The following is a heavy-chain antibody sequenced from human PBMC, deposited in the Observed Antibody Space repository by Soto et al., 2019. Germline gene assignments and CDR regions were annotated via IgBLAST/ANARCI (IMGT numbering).Heavy chain of an antibody. J-gene: IGHJ4*02. D-gene: IGHD1-26*01. CDR3: ARASGSNIHFDY. CDR2: INTDGSST. Sequence: EVQLVESGGGLVQPGGSLRLSCAASGLTFSSYWMHWVRQAPGKGLVWVSRINTDGSSTTYADSVKGRFTISRDNTKNTLELQMNSLRVEDTAVYYCARASGSNIHFDYWGQGTLVTVSS. CDR1: GLTFSSYW. V-gene: IGHV3-74*01.